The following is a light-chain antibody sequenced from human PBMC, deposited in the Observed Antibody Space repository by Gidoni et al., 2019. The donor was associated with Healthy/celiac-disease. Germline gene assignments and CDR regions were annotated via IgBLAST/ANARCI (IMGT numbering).Light chain of an antibody. V-gene: IGKV1-39*01. CDR3: QQCYSTPPT. CDR1: QSISSY. CDR2: AAS. Sequence: DIQMTQSPSSLSASVGDRVTITCRASQSISSYLNWYQQKPGKAPKLLIYAASSLQSGVPSRFSGSGSGTDFTLTISSLQPEDFATYYCQQCYSTPPTFXQXTKVEIK. J-gene: IGKJ1*01.